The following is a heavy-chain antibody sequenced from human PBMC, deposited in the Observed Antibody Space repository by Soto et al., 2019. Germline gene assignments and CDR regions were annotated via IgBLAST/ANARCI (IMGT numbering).Heavy chain of an antibody. V-gene: IGHV3-74*01. CDR1: GLTFNRYW. D-gene: IGHD2-15*01. Sequence: PGGSLRLSCAASGLTFNRYWMHWVRHAPGKGLEWVSHINTDGSNTNYADSVKGRFTISRDNAKSTLFLQMNSLRDEDTAVYYCAREFCSGGNCYTYYFDPWGQGIPVTVSS. CDR2: INTDGSNT. J-gene: IGHJ5*02. CDR3: AREFCSGGNCYTYYFDP.